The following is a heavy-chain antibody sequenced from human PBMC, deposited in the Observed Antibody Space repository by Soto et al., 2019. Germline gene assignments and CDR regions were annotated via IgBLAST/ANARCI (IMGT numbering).Heavy chain of an antibody. CDR2: ISYGGGTT. V-gene: IGHV3-23*01. Sequence: PGGSLRLSCAASEFTFSNYAMSWVRQAPGKGLEWVSAISYGGGTTYYADSVKGRFTISRDNSKNTLYLQMNSLRAEYTAVYYFAKENGYSSSWFEFDYWGQGTLVTVSS. CDR3: AKENGYSSSWFEFDY. J-gene: IGHJ4*02. CDR1: EFTFSNYA. D-gene: IGHD6-13*01.